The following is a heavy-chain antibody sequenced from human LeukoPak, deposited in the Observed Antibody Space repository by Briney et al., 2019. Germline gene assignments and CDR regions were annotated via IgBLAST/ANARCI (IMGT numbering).Heavy chain of an antibody. CDR2: INHSGST. CDR1: GGSFSGYH. V-gene: IGHV4-34*01. J-gene: IGHJ5*02. Sequence: SETLSLTCAVYGGSFSGYHWCWIRQPPGKGLEWIGEINHSGSTNYNPSLKSRVTISLDTSRNQLSLKLTSVTAADTAVYYCARDFAPWGQGTLVTVSS. CDR3: ARDFAP.